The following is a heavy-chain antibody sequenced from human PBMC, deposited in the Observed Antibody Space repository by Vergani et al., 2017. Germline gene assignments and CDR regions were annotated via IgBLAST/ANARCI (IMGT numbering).Heavy chain of an antibody. D-gene: IGHD2-2*01. Sequence: QVQLQQWGAGLLKPSETLSLTCAVYGGSFSGYYWSWIRQPPGKGLEWIGEINHSGSTNYNPSLKSRVTISVDTSKNQFSLKLSSVTAADTAVYYCARGRDCSSTSCYGGIDYWGQGTLVTVSS. J-gene: IGHJ4*02. CDR3: ARGRDCSSTSCYGGIDY. CDR2: INHSGST. CDR1: GGSFSGYY. V-gene: IGHV4-34*01.